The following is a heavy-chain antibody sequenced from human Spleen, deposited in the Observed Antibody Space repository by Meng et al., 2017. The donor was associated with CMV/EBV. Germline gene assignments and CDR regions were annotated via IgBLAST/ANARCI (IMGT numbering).Heavy chain of an antibody. V-gene: IGHV4-31*02. Sequence: GGSISSVNYYWSWIRQHPGKGLEWIGFIHHNGSTYYKPSLKSRVTISGDTSENQFSLKLTSVTAADTAVYYCARGRDFWGGSVHLDYWGQGTLVTVSS. CDR2: IHHNGST. D-gene: IGHD3-3*01. J-gene: IGHJ4*02. CDR1: GGSISSVNYY. CDR3: ARGRDFWGGSVHLDY.